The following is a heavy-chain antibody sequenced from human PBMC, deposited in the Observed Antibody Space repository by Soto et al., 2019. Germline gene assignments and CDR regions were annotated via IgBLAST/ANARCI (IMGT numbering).Heavy chain of an antibody. Sequence: SETLSLTCTVSGGSISSYYWSWIRQPPGKGLAWIGYIYYSGSTNYNPSLKSRVTISVDTSKNQFSLKLSSVTAADTAVYYGARTGIAVAGYYYGMDVWGQGTTVTVSS. CDR2: IYYSGST. V-gene: IGHV4-59*01. D-gene: IGHD6-19*01. J-gene: IGHJ6*02. CDR1: GGSISSYY. CDR3: ARTGIAVAGYYYGMDV.